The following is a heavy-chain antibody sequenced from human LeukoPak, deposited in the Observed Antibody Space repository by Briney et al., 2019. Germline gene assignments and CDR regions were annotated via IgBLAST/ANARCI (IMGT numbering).Heavy chain of an antibody. CDR2: IYTRGST. CDR1: GGSIRSYY. D-gene: IGHD4-11*01. V-gene: IGHV4-4*09. J-gene: IGHJ6*03. CDR3: ARRGTVLHNYYYYYYMDV. Sequence: SETLSLTCSVSGGSIRSYYWSWIRQPPGKGLEWIGYIYTRGSTSYNPSLKSRVTISVDTSKNQFSLKLSSVTAADTAVYYCARRGTVLHNYYYYYYMDVWGKGTTVTVSS.